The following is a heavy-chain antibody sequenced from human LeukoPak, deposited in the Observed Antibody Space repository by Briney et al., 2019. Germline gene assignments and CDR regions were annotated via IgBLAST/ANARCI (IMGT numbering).Heavy chain of an antibody. CDR1: GFTFSSYS. Sequence: PGGSLRLSCAASGFTFSSYSMTWVRQAPGKGLERVSSISSSSSYIYYADSVKGRFTISRDNAKNSLYLQMNSLRAEDTAVYYCARGWAYYYDSSGYYLSYYFDYWGQGTLVTVSS. J-gene: IGHJ4*02. D-gene: IGHD3-22*01. CDR3: ARGWAYYYDSSGYYLSYYFDY. V-gene: IGHV3-21*01. CDR2: ISSSSSYI.